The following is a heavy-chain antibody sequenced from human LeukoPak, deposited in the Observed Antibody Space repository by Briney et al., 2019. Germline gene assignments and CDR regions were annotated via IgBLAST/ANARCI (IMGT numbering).Heavy chain of an antibody. CDR1: GFVFSTYA. CDR2: ISSSGDNT. CDR3: AKVKALDAVASYFDY. Sequence: PGGSLRLSCAASGFVFSTYAMGWVRQAPGKGLEWVSAISSSGDNTYYADSVKGQLTISRDNSKNTLDLQMNSLRAEDTAMYHCAKVKALDAVASYFDYWGQGTLVTVSS. V-gene: IGHV3-23*01. J-gene: IGHJ4*02. D-gene: IGHD1-1*01.